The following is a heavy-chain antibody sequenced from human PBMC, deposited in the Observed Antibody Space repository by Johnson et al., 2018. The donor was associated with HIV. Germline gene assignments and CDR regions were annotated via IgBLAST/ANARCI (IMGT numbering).Heavy chain of an antibody. CDR3: AIIWNHTFDI. CDR1: GFTFSSYG. Sequence: EVQLVESGGGLVKPGGSLRLSCAASGFTFSSYGMSWVRQAPGKGLEWVSGIPGTGGSTYYADSVKGRFTISRDNSKNTLYLQMNSLRAEDTAVYYCAIIWNHTFDIWGQGTMVTVSS. J-gene: IGHJ3*02. V-gene: IGHV3-23*04. D-gene: IGHD1-14*01. CDR2: IPGTGGST.